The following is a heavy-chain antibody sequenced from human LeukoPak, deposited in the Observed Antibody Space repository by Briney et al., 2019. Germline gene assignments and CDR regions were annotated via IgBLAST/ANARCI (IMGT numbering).Heavy chain of an antibody. D-gene: IGHD6-19*01. CDR1: GGSISSGSYY. J-gene: IGHJ4*02. V-gene: IGHV4-61*02. CDR2: IYTSGST. CDR3: ARDSALYSSGWLFDY. Sequence: PSETLSLTRTVSGGSISSGSYYWSWIRQPAGKGLEWIGRIYTSGSTNYNPSLKSRVTISVDTSKNQFSLKLSSVTAADTAVYYCARDSALYSSGWLFDYWGQGTLVTVSS.